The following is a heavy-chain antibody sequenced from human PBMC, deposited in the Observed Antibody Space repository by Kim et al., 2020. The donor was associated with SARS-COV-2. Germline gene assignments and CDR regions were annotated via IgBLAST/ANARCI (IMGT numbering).Heavy chain of an antibody. CDR1: GFTFSTYC. V-gene: IGHV3-7*01. Sequence: GGSLRLSCAASGFTFSTYCMTWVRQVPGKGLEWVANIGQDGSRKNYVDSVKGRFTISRDNAKNALYMQMNNLGAEDTAVFYCARTSLYDSGAYEDYWGQGTLVTVSS. J-gene: IGHJ4*02. CDR3: ARTSLYDSGAYEDY. CDR2: IGQDGSRK. D-gene: IGHD3-22*01.